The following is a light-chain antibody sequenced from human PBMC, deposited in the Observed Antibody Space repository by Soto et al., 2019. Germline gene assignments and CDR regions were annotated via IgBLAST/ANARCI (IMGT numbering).Light chain of an antibody. CDR2: DNN. CDR3: QSYDSSLSGSVV. CDR1: SSNIGENY. Sequence: QSVLTQPPSVSAAPGQRVTISCSGSSSNIGENYVSWYQHLPGTAPKLLVYDNNNRPSGVPDRFSGSKSGTSASLAITGLQAEDEAVYYCQSYDSSLSGSVVFGGGTKVTVL. V-gene: IGLV1-40*01. J-gene: IGLJ2*01.